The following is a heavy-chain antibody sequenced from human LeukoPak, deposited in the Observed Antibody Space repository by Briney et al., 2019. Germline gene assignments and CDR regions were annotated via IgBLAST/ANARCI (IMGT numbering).Heavy chain of an antibody. Sequence: GASVKVSCKASGYTFTSYGISWVRQAPGQGLEWMGWINPNSGGTNYAQKFQGRVTMTRDTSISTAYMELSRLRSDDTAVYYCARVYSSSWSTFDYWGQGTLVTVSS. J-gene: IGHJ4*02. V-gene: IGHV1-2*02. CDR2: INPNSGGT. CDR3: ARVYSSSWSTFDY. D-gene: IGHD6-13*01. CDR1: GYTFTSYG.